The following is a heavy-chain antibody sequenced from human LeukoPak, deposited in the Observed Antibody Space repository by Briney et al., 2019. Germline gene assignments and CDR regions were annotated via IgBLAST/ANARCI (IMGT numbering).Heavy chain of an antibody. Sequence: GGSLRLSCAASGFTSSSYAMSWVRQAPGKGLEWVSAISGSGGSTYYADSVKGRFTISRDNSKNTLYLRMNSLRAEDTAVYYCASTPYCSSTSCYPQRPSWFDPWGQGTLVTVSS. V-gene: IGHV3-23*01. J-gene: IGHJ5*02. D-gene: IGHD2-2*01. CDR2: ISGSGGST. CDR1: GFTSSSYA. CDR3: ASTPYCSSTSCYPQRPSWFDP.